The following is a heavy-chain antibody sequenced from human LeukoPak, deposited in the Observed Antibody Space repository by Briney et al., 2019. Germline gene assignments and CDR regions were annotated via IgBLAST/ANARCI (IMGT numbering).Heavy chain of an antibody. CDR3: AKDARGIAAAGPLNFDY. V-gene: IGHV3-43*01. D-gene: IGHD6-13*01. CDR2: ISWDGGST. Sequence: SGGSLRLSCAASGFTFDDYTMHWVRQAPGKGLEWVSLISWDGGSTYYADSVKGRFTISRDNSKNSLYLQMNSLRTEDTALYYCAKDARGIAAAGPLNFDYWGQGTLVTVSS. J-gene: IGHJ4*02. CDR1: GFTFDDYT.